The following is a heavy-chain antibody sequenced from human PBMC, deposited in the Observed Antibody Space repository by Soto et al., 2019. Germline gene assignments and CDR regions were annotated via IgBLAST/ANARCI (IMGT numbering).Heavy chain of an antibody. Sequence: SQTLSLTCVISGDSVSGNSAAWNWIRQSPSRGLEWLGRTYYRSKWYNDYSVSVKSRITVTPDTSKNQFSLHLKSVTPEDTAVYYCARECTYYESSDSYFDYWGQGALVTVSS. CDR2: TYYRSKWYN. D-gene: IGHD3-16*01. CDR3: ARECTYYESSDSYFDY. J-gene: IGHJ4*02. CDR1: GDSVSGNSAA. V-gene: IGHV6-1*01.